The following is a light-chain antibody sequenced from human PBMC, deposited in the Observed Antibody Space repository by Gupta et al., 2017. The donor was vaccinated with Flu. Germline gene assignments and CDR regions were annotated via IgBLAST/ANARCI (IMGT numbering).Light chain of an antibody. CDR1: QSDIYTSNSKNY. J-gene: IGKJ4*01. V-gene: IGKV4-1*01. Sequence: YLGARATITCKSSQSDIYTSNSKNYLAWYQQKPGQPPKLLLYWASTRQSAVPDGFSGSGSAADFTLTIINLLAEDVAVYYCRLDDKTLLSFGGGTKLEI. CDR2: WAS. CDR3: RLDDKTLLS.